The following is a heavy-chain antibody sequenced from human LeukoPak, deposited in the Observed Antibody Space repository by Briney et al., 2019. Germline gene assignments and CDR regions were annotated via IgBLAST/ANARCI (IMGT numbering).Heavy chain of an antibody. Sequence: GASVKVSCKTSGYTFTGYYIHWVREAPGQGLEWMGWINPNSGGTNYAQKFQGRVTMTRDTSISTAYMELMSLISDDTAVYYCARDPKKYSDSLLDNWFDRWGQGTLVTVSS. D-gene: IGHD6-6*01. J-gene: IGHJ5*02. V-gene: IGHV1-2*02. CDR2: INPNSGGT. CDR1: GYTFTGYY. CDR3: ARDPKKYSDSLLDNWFDR.